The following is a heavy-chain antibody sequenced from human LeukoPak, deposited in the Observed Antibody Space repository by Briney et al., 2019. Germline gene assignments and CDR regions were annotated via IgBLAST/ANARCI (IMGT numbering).Heavy chain of an antibody. CDR3: ANALVDYYYYGMDV. Sequence: GGSLRLSCAASGFTFSSYDMHWVRQVTGKGLEWVSAVGTVGDTYYPGSVKGRFTISRDNSKNTLYLQMNSLRAEDTAVYYCANALVDYYYYGMDVWGQGTTVTVSS. J-gene: IGHJ6*02. V-gene: IGHV3-13*01. CDR1: GFTFSSYD. D-gene: IGHD2-2*01. CDR2: VGTVGDT.